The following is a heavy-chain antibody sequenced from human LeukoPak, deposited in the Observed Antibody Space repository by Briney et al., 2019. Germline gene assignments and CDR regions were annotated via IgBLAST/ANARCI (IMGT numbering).Heavy chain of an antibody. D-gene: IGHD2-2*01. CDR3: ARGRGCNNKSCYHALLFDY. J-gene: IGHJ4*02. V-gene: IGHV3-13*01. CDR1: GFTFSSYD. CDR2: VGTAGDT. Sequence: GGSLRPSCAASGFTFSSYDMHWVRQATGKGLEWVSAVGTAGDTYYAGSVKGRFSTSRENGKNSLYLQMNSLRAGDTAMYYCARGRGCNNKSCYHALLFDYWGQGTLVTVSS.